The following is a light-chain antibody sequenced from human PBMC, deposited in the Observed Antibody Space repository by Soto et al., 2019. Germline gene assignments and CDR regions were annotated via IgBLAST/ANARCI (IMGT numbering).Light chain of an antibody. V-gene: IGKV3-20*01. Sequence: EIVLTQSPGTLSLSPGERATLSCRASQSVSSAYLAWYQQIPGQAPRLLIYGASSRATGIPDRFSGSGSGTDFTLTISGLEPEDFAVYYCQQSGSSFYTFAQGTKLEIK. J-gene: IGKJ2*01. CDR3: QQSGSSFYT. CDR2: GAS. CDR1: QSVSSAY.